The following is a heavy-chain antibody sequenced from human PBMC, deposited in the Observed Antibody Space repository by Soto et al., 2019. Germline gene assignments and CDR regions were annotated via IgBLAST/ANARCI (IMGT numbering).Heavy chain of an antibody. J-gene: IGHJ4*02. CDR1: VFTFANHW. CDR3: ATAEVDY. V-gene: IGHV3-74*01. CDR2: MNSDGSTT. Sequence: PGWSLRLSCAFSVFTFANHWMHWVRQAPGKGLEWVSRMNSDGSTTDYADSVKGRFTVSRDNAKNTLYLQMNSLRAEDTAVYYCATAEVDYWGPGTLVTVYS.